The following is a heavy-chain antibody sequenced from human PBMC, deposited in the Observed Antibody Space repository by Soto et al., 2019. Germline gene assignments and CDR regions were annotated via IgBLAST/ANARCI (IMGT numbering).Heavy chain of an antibody. CDR2: IKQDGSEK. D-gene: IGHD3-3*02. CDR3: AREYAFLEWLLKENYYYYGMDV. Sequence: GGSLRLSCAASGFTFSSYWMTWVRQAPGKGLEWVANIKQDGSEKYYVDSVKGRFTISRDNAKNSLYLQINSLRAEDSAVYYCAREYAFLEWLLKENYYYYGMDVWGQGTTVTVSS. V-gene: IGHV3-7*01. CDR1: GFTFSSYW. J-gene: IGHJ6*02.